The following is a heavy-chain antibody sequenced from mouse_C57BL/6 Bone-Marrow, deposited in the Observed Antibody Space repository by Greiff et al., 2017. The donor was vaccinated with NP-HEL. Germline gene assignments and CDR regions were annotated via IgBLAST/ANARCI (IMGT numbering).Heavy chain of an antibody. CDR3: ARYDRYFDV. J-gene: IGHJ1*03. Sequence: VMLVESGPGLVQPSQSLSITCTVSGFSLTSYGVHWVRQSPGKGLEWLGVIWSGGSTDSNASFISRLSISKYNSKSQVFFKMNSLQADDTAIYYCARYDRYFDVWGTGTTVTVSS. V-gene: IGHV2-2*01. D-gene: IGHD2-14*01. CDR2: IWSGGST. CDR1: GFSLTSYG.